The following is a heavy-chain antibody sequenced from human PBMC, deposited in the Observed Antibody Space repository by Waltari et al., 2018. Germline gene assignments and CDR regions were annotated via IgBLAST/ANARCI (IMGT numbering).Heavy chain of an antibody. CDR1: GFTFSGYY. Sequence: QMQLVESGGGVVQPGGSLSLSCAASGFTFSGYYMYWVRQAPGKGLEWVTLISNDGSSIHYADSVKARFFISRDNAKNALYLQLNSLRTDDTAVYYCARGDYGMDVWGQGTTVTVSS. CDR2: ISNDGSSI. CDR3: ARGDYGMDV. J-gene: IGHJ6*02. V-gene: IGHV3-30*04.